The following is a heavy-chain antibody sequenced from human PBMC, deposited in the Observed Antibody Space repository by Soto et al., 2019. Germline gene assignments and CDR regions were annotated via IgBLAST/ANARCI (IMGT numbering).Heavy chain of an antibody. CDR3: AKENRRGYCSGGICYGFFDY. CDR1: GFTFSNYA. Sequence: EVQLLESGGGLVQPGGSLRLSCTASGFTFSNYAMSWVRQAPGKGLEWVSTISGSGDSTNYADSVKGQFDISSDNSNDMLYVQMDSMRVEDTVVYYCAKENRRGYCSGGICYGFFDYWGQGTLVTVSS. D-gene: IGHD2-15*01. V-gene: IGHV3-23*01. J-gene: IGHJ4*02. CDR2: ISGSGDST.